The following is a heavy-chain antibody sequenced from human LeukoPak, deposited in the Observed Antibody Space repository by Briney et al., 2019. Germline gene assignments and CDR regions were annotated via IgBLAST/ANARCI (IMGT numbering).Heavy chain of an antibody. D-gene: IGHD2/OR15-2a*01. J-gene: IGHJ3*02. Sequence: PGGSLRLSCAASGFTFSSYSMNWVRQAPGKGLEWVSSISSSSSYIYYADSVKGRFTIPRDNAKNSLYLQMNSLRAEDTAVYYCARNRVDAFDIWGQGTMVTVSS. CDR1: GFTFSSYS. V-gene: IGHV3-21*01. CDR3: ARNRVDAFDI. CDR2: ISSSSSYI.